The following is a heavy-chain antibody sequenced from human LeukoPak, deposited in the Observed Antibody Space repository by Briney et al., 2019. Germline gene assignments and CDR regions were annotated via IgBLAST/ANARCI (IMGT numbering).Heavy chain of an antibody. CDR3: AREGLSGSFAFGY. CDR2: INHSGST. J-gene: IGHJ4*02. V-gene: IGHV4-34*01. Sequence: PSETLSLTCAVDGGSFSGYYWSWIRQPPGKGLEWIGEINHSGSTNYNPSLKSRVTISVDTSKNQFSLKPSSVTAADTAVYYCAREGLSGSFAFGYWGQGTLVTVSS. D-gene: IGHD1-26*01. CDR1: GGSFSGYY.